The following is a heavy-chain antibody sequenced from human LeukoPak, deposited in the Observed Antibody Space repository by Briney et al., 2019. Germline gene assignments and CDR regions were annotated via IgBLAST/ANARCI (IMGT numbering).Heavy chain of an antibody. J-gene: IGHJ4*02. D-gene: IGHD2-2*01. Sequence: SGGSLRLSCAASAFTFSSYEMNWVRQAPGKGLEWVSYISSSGSTIYYADSVKGRFTISRDNAKTSLYLQMNSLRAEDTAVYYCARDAYCSSTSCYWWGYYFDYWGQGTLVTVSS. V-gene: IGHV3-48*03. CDR3: ARDAYCSSTSCYWWGYYFDY. CDR1: AFTFSSYE. CDR2: ISSSGSTI.